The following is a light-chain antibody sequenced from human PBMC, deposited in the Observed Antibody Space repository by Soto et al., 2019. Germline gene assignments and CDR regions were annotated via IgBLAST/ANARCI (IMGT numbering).Light chain of an antibody. J-gene: IGLJ1*01. CDR3: NSYTNTAARV. Sequence: QSVLTQPASVSGSPGQSITISCTGTSSDIGGFNFVSWYQQYPGKAPKVLIYEVSNRPSGVSDRFSGSKSGNTASLTISGLQAEDEADYYCNSYTNTAARVFGTGTKLTVL. CDR1: SSDIGGFNF. V-gene: IGLV2-14*01. CDR2: EVS.